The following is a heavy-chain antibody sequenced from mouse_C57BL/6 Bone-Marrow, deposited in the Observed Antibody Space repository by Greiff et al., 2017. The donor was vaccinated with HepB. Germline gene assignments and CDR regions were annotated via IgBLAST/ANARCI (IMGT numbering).Heavy chain of an antibody. J-gene: IGHJ3*01. V-gene: IGHV1-52*01. CDR1: GYTFTSYW. D-gene: IGHD2-4*01. CDR3: AREIYYDYDAWFAY. Sequence: QVQLKQPGAELVRPGSSVKLSCKASGYTFTSYWMHWVKQRPIQGLEWIGNIDPSDSETHYNQKFKDKATLTVDKSSSTAYMQLSSLTSEDSAVYYCAREIYYDYDAWFAYWGQGTLVTVSA. CDR2: IDPSDSET.